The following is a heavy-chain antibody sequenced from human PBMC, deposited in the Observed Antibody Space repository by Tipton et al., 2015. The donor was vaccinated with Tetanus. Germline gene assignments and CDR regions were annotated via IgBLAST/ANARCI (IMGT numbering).Heavy chain of an antibody. V-gene: IGHV3-48*02. CDR2: ISYSSTSI. CDR3: ARRGEARANWFDS. CDR1: GFTVSSNY. Sequence: GSLRLSCAASGFTVSSNYMSWVRQAPGKGLEWISYISYSSTSIYYADSVKGRFAVSRDNAKNSLYLQMNTLRDDDTAVYYCARRGEARANWFDSWGQGTLVTVSS. J-gene: IGHJ5*01.